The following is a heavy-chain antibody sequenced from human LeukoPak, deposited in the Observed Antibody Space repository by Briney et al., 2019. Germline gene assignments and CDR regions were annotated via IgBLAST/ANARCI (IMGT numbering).Heavy chain of an antibody. Sequence: SETLSLTCTVSRGSISPDHCAWIRQPPGKGLEWIGYIFYNGRARYNPSLEGRATLTVDMSKNQASLKLRSVTAADTAMYYCARLVDGANTRVDSWGQGTLVTVSS. CDR1: RGSISPDH. CDR2: IFYNGRA. V-gene: IGHV4-59*08. CDR3: ARLVDGANTRVDS. J-gene: IGHJ4*02. D-gene: IGHD4/OR15-4a*01.